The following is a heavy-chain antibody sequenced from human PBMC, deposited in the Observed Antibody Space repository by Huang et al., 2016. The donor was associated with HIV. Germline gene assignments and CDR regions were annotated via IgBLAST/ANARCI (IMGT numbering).Heavy chain of an antibody. CDR3: VRDQGRLAVGGIDNWFDP. Sequence: QVRLQESGPGLVKPSETLSLSCTVSGDSVSSHYWGWIRHPPGKGLEWIGTVYDCGNTKYNPRLKSRITISVDTSKNGFSLNITSVSAADTAMYFCVRDQGRLAVGGIDNWFDPWGQGALVTVSS. D-gene: IGHD6-19*01. CDR1: GDSVSSHY. CDR2: VYDCGNT. J-gene: IGHJ5*02. V-gene: IGHV4-59*02.